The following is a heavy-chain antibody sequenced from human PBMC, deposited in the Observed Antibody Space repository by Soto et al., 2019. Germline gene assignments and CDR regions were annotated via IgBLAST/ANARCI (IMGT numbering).Heavy chain of an antibody. CDR2: IYYSGST. D-gene: IGHD2-15*01. CDR1: GGSISSGDYY. Sequence: PSETLSLTCTVSGGSISSGDYYWSWIRQPPGKGLEWIGYIYYSGSTYYNPSLKSRVTISVDTSKNQLSLKLSSVTAADTAVYYCARGRWRDCSGGSCYWFDPWGQGTLVTVSS. V-gene: IGHV4-30-4*01. CDR3: ARGRWRDCSGGSCYWFDP. J-gene: IGHJ5*02.